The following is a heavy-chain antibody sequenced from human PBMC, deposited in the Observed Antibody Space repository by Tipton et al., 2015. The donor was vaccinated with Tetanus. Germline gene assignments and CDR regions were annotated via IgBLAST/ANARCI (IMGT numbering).Heavy chain of an antibody. CDR1: GASISSGGYF. D-gene: IGHD4-11*01. CDR3: ARLASYSNHLDA. J-gene: IGHJ4*02. CDR2: IYYSGNS. Sequence: TLSLTCSVSGASISSGGYFWNWIRHRPGKGLEWIGYIYYSGNSDYNPSLKSRVTLSVDTSNNQFSLKLNSVTAADTAVYYCARLASYSNHLDAWGQGALVTVSS. V-gene: IGHV4-30-4*01.